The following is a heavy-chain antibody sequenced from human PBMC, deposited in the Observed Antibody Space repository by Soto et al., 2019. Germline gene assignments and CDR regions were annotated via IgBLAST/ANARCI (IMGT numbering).Heavy chain of an antibody. CDR3: AKEVSLGSTVDLGY. CDR1: GFTFSIFA. J-gene: IGHJ4*02. D-gene: IGHD7-27*01. V-gene: IGHV3-23*01. Sequence: GGSLRLSCAASGFTFSIFAMSWVRQSPGKGLEWVSTISGSGGSTYYADAVKGRFSISRDNSMGTLYLQMKSLRVEDTAIYYCAKEVSLGSTVDLGYWGQGTLVTVSS. CDR2: ISGSGGST.